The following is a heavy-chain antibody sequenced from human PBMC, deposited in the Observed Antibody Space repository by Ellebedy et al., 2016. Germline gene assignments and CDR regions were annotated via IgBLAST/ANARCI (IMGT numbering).Heavy chain of an antibody. Sequence: GESLKISCAASGFTFSNSPMHWVRQAPGTGLEWVAVISYDGSNKYNADSVKGRFTISRDNSKNTLYLQMNSLRTEDTALYYCARDRPDSGGFDVWGQGTLVTVSS. CDR2: ISYDGSNK. D-gene: IGHD2-15*01. CDR1: GFTFSNSP. V-gene: IGHV3-30-3*01. CDR3: ARDRPDSGGFDV. J-gene: IGHJ5*02.